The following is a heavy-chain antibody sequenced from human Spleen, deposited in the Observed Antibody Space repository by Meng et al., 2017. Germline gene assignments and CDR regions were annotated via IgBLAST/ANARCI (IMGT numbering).Heavy chain of an antibody. Sequence: GESLKISCAASGFTFSSYAMSWVRQAPGKGLEWVSAISGSGGSTYYADSVKGRFTISRDNSKNTLYLQMNSLRAEDTAVYYCSGHVDYWGHGTLVPSPQ. CDR2: ISGSGGST. J-gene: IGHJ4*01. CDR1: GFTFSSYA. CDR3: SGHVDY. V-gene: IGHV3-23*01.